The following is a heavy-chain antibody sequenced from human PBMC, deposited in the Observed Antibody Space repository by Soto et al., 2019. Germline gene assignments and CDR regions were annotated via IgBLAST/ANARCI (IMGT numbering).Heavy chain of an antibody. CDR2: IKSKTDGGTT. CDR1: GFTFSNAW. Sequence: EVQLVESGGGLVKPGGSLRLSCAASGFTFSNAWMNWVRQAPGKGLEWVGRIKSKTDGGTTDYAAPVKGRFTISRDDSKNTRYLQMNSLKTEDTAVYYCTTDPVTMIVVVPSSGWGQGTLVTVSS. V-gene: IGHV3-15*07. D-gene: IGHD3-22*01. J-gene: IGHJ4*02. CDR3: TTDPVTMIVVVPSSG.